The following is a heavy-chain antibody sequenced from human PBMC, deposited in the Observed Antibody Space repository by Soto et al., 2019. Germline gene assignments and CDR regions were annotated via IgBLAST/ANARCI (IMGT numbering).Heavy chain of an antibody. CDR3: ARGVEYSSGWYSHFDI. CDR2: IYSGGST. D-gene: IGHD6-19*01. Sequence: EVQLVESGGGLVQPGGSLRLSCAASGFTVSSNYMSWVRQAPGKGLEWVSVIYSGGSTYYADSVKGRFTISRHNSKNTLYLQMNSLRAEDTAVYYCARGVEYSSGWYSHFDIWGQGTMVTVSS. J-gene: IGHJ3*02. CDR1: GFTVSSNY. V-gene: IGHV3-53*04.